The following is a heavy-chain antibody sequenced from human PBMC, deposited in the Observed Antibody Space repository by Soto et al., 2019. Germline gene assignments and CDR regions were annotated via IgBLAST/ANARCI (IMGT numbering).Heavy chain of an antibody. CDR3: ARGRLGGHIVVVTAMPYFDY. V-gene: IGHV4-30-2*01. Sequence: SETLSLTCAVSGGSISSGGYSWSWIRQPPGKGLEWIGYIYHSGSTYYNPSLKSRVTISVDRSKNQFSLKLSSVTAADTAVYYCARGRLGGHIVVVTAMPYFDYWGQGTLVTVSS. CDR2: IYHSGST. D-gene: IGHD2-21*02. J-gene: IGHJ4*02. CDR1: GGSISSGGYS.